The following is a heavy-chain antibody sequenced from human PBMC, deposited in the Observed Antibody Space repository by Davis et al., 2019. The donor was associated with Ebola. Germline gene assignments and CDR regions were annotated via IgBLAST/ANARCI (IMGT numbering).Heavy chain of an antibody. CDR2: IYSGDSDT. D-gene: IGHD5-12*01. CDR3: ARTGIVEID. Sequence: KVSCKGSGYSFTNYWIAWVRQMPGKGPEWMGIIYSGDSDTRYSPSFQGQVTISADKSISTAYLQWSSLKASDTAMYYCARTGIVEIDWGQGTLVTVSS. J-gene: IGHJ4*02. V-gene: IGHV5-51*01. CDR1: GYSFTNYW.